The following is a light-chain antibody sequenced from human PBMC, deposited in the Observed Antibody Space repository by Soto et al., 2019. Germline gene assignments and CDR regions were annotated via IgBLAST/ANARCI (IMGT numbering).Light chain of an antibody. CDR3: CSYAGTYSWV. CDR1: SSDVGAYDY. CDR2: YVS. J-gene: IGLJ3*02. Sequence: QSVLTQPRSVSGSPGQSVTISCTGASSDVGAYDYVSWHQQHPGDAPKLIIFYVSKRPSGVPDRFSGTRSGNTASLTISGLQAEDEADYYCCSYAGTYSWVFGGGTKLTVL. V-gene: IGLV2-11*01.